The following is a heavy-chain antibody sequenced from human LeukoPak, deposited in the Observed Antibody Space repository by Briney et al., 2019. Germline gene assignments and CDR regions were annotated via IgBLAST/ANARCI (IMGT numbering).Heavy chain of an antibody. CDR2: VTNSGVDT. D-gene: IGHD6-13*01. CDR3: AKSPGTAAGYWFDS. J-gene: IGHJ5*01. Sequence: GGSLRLSCAASGCTFSSYGMSWVRQVPGKGLEWVSAVTNSGVDTYYADSVKGRFTISRDNSNNTLYLQMYSLRAEDTALYYCAKSPGTAAGYWFDSWGQGDLVTVSS. V-gene: IGHV3-23*01. CDR1: GCTFSSYG.